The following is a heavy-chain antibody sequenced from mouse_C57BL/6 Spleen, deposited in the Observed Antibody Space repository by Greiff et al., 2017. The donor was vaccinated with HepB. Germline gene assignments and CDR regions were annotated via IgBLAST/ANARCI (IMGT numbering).Heavy chain of an antibody. J-gene: IGHJ3*01. CDR1: GFSLTSYG. CDR3: ARHEGNYGNAFAY. CDR2: IWSDGST. D-gene: IGHD2-1*01. Sequence: QVQLKESGPGLVAPSQSLSITCTVSGFSLTSYGVHWVRQPPGKGLEWLVVIWSDGSTTYNSALKSRLSISKDNSKSQVFLKMNSLQTDDTAMYYCARHEGNYGNAFAYWGQGTLVTVSA. V-gene: IGHV2-6-1*01.